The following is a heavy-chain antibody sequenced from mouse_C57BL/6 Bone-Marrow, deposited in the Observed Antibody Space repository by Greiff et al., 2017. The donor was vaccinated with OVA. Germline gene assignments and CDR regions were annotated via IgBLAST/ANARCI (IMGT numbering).Heavy chain of an antibody. J-gene: IGHJ3*01. CDR1: GYTFTTYP. D-gene: IGHD2-4*01. Sequence: QVQLQQSGAELVKPGASVKMSCKASGYTFTTYPLEWLKQNHGKSLEWIGNFNPYNDDTKYNEKFKGKATLTVEKSSSTVYLELSRLTSSDSAVEYCARPGDDDGDWFAYWGQGTRVTVSA. CDR3: ARPGDDDGDWFAY. V-gene: IGHV1-47*01. CDR2: FNPYNDDT.